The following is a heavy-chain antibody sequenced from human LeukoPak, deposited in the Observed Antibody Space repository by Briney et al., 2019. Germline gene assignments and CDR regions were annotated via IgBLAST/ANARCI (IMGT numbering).Heavy chain of an antibody. CDR2: ITRVSTYI. J-gene: IGHJ3*02. V-gene: IGHV3-21*01. Sequence: PGGSLKLSCAASGFTFSDFAMNWVRQAPGKGLEWAPPITRVSTYIYYAESVQGRFTISRDNHKDLLYLQLNSLRGDDTGIYYCTRDRNDYGDPDAFDIWGQGTVVTVSS. D-gene: IGHD4-17*01. CDR3: TRDRNDYGDPDAFDI. CDR1: GFTFSDFA.